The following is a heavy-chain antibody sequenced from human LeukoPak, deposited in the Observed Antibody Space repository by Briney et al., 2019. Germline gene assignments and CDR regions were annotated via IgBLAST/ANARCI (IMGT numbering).Heavy chain of an antibody. Sequence: GGSLRLSCAASGFTFDDYAMHWVRQAPGKGLEWVSGISWNSGSTVYADSAKGRFTISRDNTKNSLYLQMNSLRAEDTALYYCAKGLQGTTGTTVGDAFDIWGQGTMVTVSS. V-gene: IGHV3-9*01. CDR3: AKGLQGTTGTTVGDAFDI. D-gene: IGHD1-1*01. CDR1: GFTFDDYA. J-gene: IGHJ3*02. CDR2: ISWNSGST.